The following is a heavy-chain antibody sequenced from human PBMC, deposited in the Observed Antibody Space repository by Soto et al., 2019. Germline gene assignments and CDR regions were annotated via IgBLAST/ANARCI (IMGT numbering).Heavy chain of an antibody. V-gene: IGHV3-30-3*02. J-gene: IGHJ3*02. CDR2: ISQVGTNK. CDR1: GFTFSRYA. CDR3: AKPLQSGWALEI. D-gene: IGHD2-15*01. Sequence: QVQLVESGGGVVQPGRSLRLSCAASGFTFSRYAMYWIRQAPGKGLEWVASISQVGTNKYYADSVKGRFTISRDNSANTVYKQMNSLSPEDTAVYFCAKPLQSGWALEIWGQVTMGTVSS.